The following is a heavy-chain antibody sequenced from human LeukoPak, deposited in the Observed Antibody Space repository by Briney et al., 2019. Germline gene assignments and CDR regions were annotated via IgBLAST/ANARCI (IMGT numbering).Heavy chain of an antibody. D-gene: IGHD3-16*01. CDR1: GYTFTSYG. Sequence: SVTVSCKASGYTFTSYGISWVRQAPGQGLEWMGGIIPIFGTANYAQKFQGRVTITADESTSTAYMELSSLRSEDTAVYYCASPRTDDYYYYGMDVWGQGTTVTVSS. CDR2: IIPIFGTA. V-gene: IGHV1-69*13. CDR3: ASPRTDDYYYYGMDV. J-gene: IGHJ6*02.